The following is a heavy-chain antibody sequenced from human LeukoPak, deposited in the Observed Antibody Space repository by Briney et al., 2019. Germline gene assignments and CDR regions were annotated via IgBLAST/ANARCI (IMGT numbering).Heavy chain of an antibody. Sequence: SQTLSLACAVSGGSISSGGYSWSWIRQPPGKGLEWIGYIYYSGSTNYNPSLKSRVTISVDTSKNQFSLKLSSVTAADTAVYYCARKGDAFDIWGQGTMVTVSS. V-gene: IGHV4-61*08. CDR1: GGSISSGGYS. J-gene: IGHJ3*02. CDR2: IYYSGST. CDR3: ARKGDAFDI.